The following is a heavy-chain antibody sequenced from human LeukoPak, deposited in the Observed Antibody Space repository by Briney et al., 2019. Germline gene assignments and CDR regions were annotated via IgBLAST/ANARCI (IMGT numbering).Heavy chain of an antibody. CDR2: IYYSGST. CDR1: GGSISSYY. J-gene: IGHJ6*03. V-gene: IGHV4-59*01. CDR3: ARDRVGATPLYYYYMDV. Sequence: PSETLSLTCTVSGGSISSYYWSWIRQPPGKGLEWIGYIYYSGSTNYNPSLKSRVTISVDTSKNQFSLKLSSVTAADTAVYYCARDRVGATPLYYYYMDVWGKGTTVTISS. D-gene: IGHD1-26*01.